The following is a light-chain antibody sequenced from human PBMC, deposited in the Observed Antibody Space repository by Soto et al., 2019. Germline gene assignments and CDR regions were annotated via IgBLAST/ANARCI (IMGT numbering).Light chain of an antibody. V-gene: IGKV3-20*01. Sequence: EIVLTQSPGTLSLSPGERATLSCRASQSVSSNYLAWYQQKPGQPPRLLIYGASSRATGIPDRFSGSGSGTKFTLTIRRLEPEDFSVYYCQQYGSTYPWTFGQGTKVEIK. J-gene: IGKJ1*01. CDR3: QQYGSTYPWT. CDR1: QSVSSNY. CDR2: GAS.